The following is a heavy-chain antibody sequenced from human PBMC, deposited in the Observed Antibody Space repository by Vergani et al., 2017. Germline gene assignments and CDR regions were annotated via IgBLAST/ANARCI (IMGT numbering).Heavy chain of an antibody. CDR1: GFTFSNSA. V-gene: IGHV3-23*04. CDR3: AGPQGTSAYYYGGFDY. CDR2: ISSDGGST. J-gene: IGHJ4*02. Sequence: VQLVESGGGVVQPGRSLRLSCAASGFTFSNSAVSWVRQAPGRGLAWVSSISSDGGSTYYADSVKGRFTISRDNSKNTLSLQMNSLTAEDTAIYYCAGPQGTSAYYYGGFDYWGQGILVTVSS. D-gene: IGHD3-22*01.